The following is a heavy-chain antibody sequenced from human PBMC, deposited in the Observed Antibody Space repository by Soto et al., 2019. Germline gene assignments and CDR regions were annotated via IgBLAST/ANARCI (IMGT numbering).Heavy chain of an antibody. CDR1: GISLSSSGVA. J-gene: IGHJ6*02. Sequence: QITLREAGPTLVKPTQTLTLTCTFSGISLSSSGVAVAWIRQPPGKALEWLANIYWNDDKYYSPSLRSRLTISRDTSKNQVVLIMTNMDPVDTATYYCAHIIVAYGLGVWGQGTTVTVSS. CDR3: AHIIVAYGLGV. CDR2: IYWNDDK. V-gene: IGHV2-5*01. D-gene: IGHD5-12*01.